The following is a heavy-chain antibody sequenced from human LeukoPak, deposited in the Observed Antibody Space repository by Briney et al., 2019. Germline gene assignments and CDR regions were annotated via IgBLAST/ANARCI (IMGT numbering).Heavy chain of an antibody. V-gene: IGHV4-59*08. CDR1: GGSISSYY. Sequence: SETLSLTCTVSGGSISSYYWSWIRQPPGKGLEWIGYIYNSGSTNYNPSLKSRVTISVDTSKNQFSLKLNSVTAADTAVYYCARVASEGDYYYYYMDVWGKGTTVTVSS. CDR2: IYNSGST. CDR3: ARVASEGDYYYYYMDV. D-gene: IGHD3-16*01. J-gene: IGHJ6*03.